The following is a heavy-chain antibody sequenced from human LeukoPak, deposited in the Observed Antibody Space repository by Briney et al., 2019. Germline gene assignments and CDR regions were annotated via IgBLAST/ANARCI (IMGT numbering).Heavy chain of an antibody. V-gene: IGHV3-48*03. CDR3: ARDLNYFDY. J-gene: IGHJ4*02. CDR1: GFSFNTYD. Sequence: TGGSLRLSCAASGFSFNTYDMNWVRQAPGKGLEWVSYISSSGSTVYYADSVKGRFTISRDNAKNSLYLQMNSLRAEDTAVYYCARDLNYFDYWGQGTLVTVSS. CDR2: ISSSGSTV.